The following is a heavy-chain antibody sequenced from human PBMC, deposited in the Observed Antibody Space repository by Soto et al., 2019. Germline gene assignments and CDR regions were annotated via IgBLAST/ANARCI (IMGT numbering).Heavy chain of an antibody. CDR3: AKGTANDPRDYDY. V-gene: IGHV3-23*01. CDR2: VSGSGGDT. D-gene: IGHD1-1*01. J-gene: IGHJ4*02. CDR1: GFTFNNYA. Sequence: PGGSLRLSCAASGFTFNNYAMAWVRQAPGKGLEWVSSVSGSGGDTFYADSLKGRFTISRDNSKKTLYLQMDSLRAEDTAVYFCAKGTANDPRDYDYWAWEPWSPSPQ.